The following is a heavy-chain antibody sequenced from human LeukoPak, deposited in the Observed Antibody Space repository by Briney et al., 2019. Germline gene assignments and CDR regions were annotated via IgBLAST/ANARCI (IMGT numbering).Heavy chain of an antibody. V-gene: IGHV1-18*01. CDR2: ISAYNGNT. D-gene: IGHD3-22*01. CDR1: GYTFTSYG. J-gene: IGHJ5*02. CDR3: ARDPRLVDSSGYSEPTQGWFDP. Sequence: ASVKVSCKASGYTFTSYGISWVRQAPGQGLEWMGWISAYNGNTNYAQKLQGRVTMTTDTSTSTAYMELRSLRSDDTAVYYCARDPRLVDSSGYSEPTQGWFDPWGQGTLVTVSS.